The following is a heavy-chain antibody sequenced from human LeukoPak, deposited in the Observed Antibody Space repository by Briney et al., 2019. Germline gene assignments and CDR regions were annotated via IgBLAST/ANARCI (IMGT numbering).Heavy chain of an antibody. CDR3: AGGYYDSSGYRD. CDR2: IYYSGST. CDR1: GGSISSYY. Sequence: SETLSLTCTVSGGSISSYYWSWIRQPPGKGLEWIGYIYYSGSTNYNPSLKGRVTISVDTSKNQFSLKLSSVTAADTAVYYCAGGYYDSSGYRDWGQGTLVTVSS. D-gene: IGHD3-22*01. V-gene: IGHV4-59*01. J-gene: IGHJ4*02.